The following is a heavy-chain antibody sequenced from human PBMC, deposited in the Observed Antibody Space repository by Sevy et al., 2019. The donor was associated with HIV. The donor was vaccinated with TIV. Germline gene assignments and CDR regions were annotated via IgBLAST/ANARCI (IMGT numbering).Heavy chain of an antibody. CDR1: GFIFSNYW. V-gene: IGHV3-7*01. D-gene: IGHD2-2*01. Sequence: GGSLRLSCSASGFIFSNYWMIWVRQAPGKGLEWVANIKQDGSEKYYVDSVKGRFTISRDNAKNSLYLQMNSLRAEDTAVYYCVRAGGDTVVVTTAIGILVMDVWGQGTTVTVSS. J-gene: IGHJ6*02. CDR2: IKQDGSEK. CDR3: VRAGGDTVVVTTAIGILVMDV.